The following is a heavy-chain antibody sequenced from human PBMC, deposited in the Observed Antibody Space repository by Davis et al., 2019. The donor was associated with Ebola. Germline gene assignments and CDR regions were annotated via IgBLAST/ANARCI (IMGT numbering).Heavy chain of an antibody. D-gene: IGHD6-19*01. CDR2: ISWNSGSI. CDR1: GFTFDDYA. V-gene: IGHV3-9*01. CDR3: VRQYSTVWYHYDYFDY. Sequence: SLKISCAASGFTFDDYAMHWVRQAPGKGLEWVSVISWNSGSIGYADSVKGRFTISRDNSKNTLILQMSSLRAEDTAVYYCVRQYSTVWYHYDYFDYWGQGILVTVSS. J-gene: IGHJ4*02.